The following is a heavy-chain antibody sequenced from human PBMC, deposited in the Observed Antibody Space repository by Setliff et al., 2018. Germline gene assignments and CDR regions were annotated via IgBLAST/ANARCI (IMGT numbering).Heavy chain of an antibody. CDR1: GLIFGNYA. CDR3: AKSSGSSSATNLEY. D-gene: IGHD3-10*01. Sequence: PGESLKISCAASGLIFGNYAMNWVRQAPGKGLEWVSGISGSGRNTYYADSVKGRFTISRDNSQNTVFLQVNSLRVEDTALYYCAKSSGSSSATNLEYLGPGTLVTVSS. CDR2: ISGSGRNT. V-gene: IGHV3-23*01. J-gene: IGHJ4*02.